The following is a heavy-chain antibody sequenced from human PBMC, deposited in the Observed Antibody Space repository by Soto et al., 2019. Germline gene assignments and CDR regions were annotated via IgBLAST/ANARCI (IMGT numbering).Heavy chain of an antibody. CDR3: ARTPGVHGYYYYYGMDV. Sequence: SGPTLVNPTETLTLTCTVSGFSLSNARMGVSWIRQPPGKALEWLAHIFSNDEKSYSTSLKSRLTISKDTSKSQVVLTMTNMDPVDTATYYCARTPGVHGYYYYYGMDVWGQGTTVTVSS. J-gene: IGHJ6*02. CDR2: IFSNDEK. V-gene: IGHV2-26*01. CDR1: GFSLSNARMG. D-gene: IGHD3-10*01.